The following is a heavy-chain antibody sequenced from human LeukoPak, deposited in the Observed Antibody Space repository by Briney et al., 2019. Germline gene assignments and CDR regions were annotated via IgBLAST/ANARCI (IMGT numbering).Heavy chain of an antibody. CDR2: ISAYNGNT. D-gene: IGHD2-15*01. CDR3: ARAVGYPNWFDP. Sequence: ASVKVSCKASGYTFTSYGISWVRQAPGHGLEWMGWISAYNGNTNYAQKLQGRVTMTTDTSTSTAYMELSSLRSEDTAVYYCARAVGYPNWFDPWGQGTLVTVSS. CDR1: GYTFTSYG. J-gene: IGHJ5*02. V-gene: IGHV1-18*01.